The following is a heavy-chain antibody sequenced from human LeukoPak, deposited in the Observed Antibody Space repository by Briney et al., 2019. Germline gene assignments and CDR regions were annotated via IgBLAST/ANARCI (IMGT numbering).Heavy chain of an antibody. CDR2: MNPNSGNT. V-gene: IGHV1-8*01. D-gene: IGHD3-3*01. Sequence: ASVKVSCKASGYTFTSYVINWVRQATGQGLEWMGWMNPNSGNTGYAQKFQGRITISRNTSINTAYMQLSSLTSDDTAVYYCATRRLERRAGSWFDPWGQGTLVTVSS. CDR1: GYTFTSYV. CDR3: ATRRLERRAGSWFDP. J-gene: IGHJ5*02.